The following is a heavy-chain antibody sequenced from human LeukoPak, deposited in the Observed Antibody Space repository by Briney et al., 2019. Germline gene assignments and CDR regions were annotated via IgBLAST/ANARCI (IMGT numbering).Heavy chain of an antibody. J-gene: IGHJ4*02. CDR2: IYYSGST. CDR1: GGSISSGGYS. Sequence: KSSQTLSLTCAVSGGSISSGGYSWSWIRQPPGKGLEWIGYIYYSGSTYYNPSLKSRVTISVDTSKNQFSLKLSSVTAADTAVYYCARGRPTWVGYYFDYWGQGTLVTVSS. V-gene: IGHV4-30-4*07. CDR3: ARGRPTWVGYYFDY. D-gene: IGHD4-11*01.